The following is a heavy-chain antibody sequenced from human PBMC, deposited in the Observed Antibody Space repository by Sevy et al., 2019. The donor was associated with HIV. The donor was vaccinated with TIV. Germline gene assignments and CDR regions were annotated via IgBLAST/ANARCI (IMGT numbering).Heavy chain of an antibody. V-gene: IGHV3-23*01. Sequence: GGSLRLSCAASGFTFRNYAMSWVRQAPGKGLEWVSALSGTGGSTYYADSVKGRFTISRDNSKNTLYLQMNSLRAEDTAVYYCAKGSVQDWFDPWGQGTLVTVSS. CDR2: LSGTGGST. D-gene: IGHD1-1*01. CDR3: AKGSVQDWFDP. J-gene: IGHJ5*02. CDR1: GFTFRNYA.